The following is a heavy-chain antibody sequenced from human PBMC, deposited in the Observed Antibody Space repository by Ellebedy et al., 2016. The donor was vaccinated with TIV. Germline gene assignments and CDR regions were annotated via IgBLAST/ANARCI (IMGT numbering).Heavy chain of an antibody. Sequence: MPSEILSLTCAVYGGSFSGYYWSRIRQPPGKGLEWIGEINHSGSTNYNPSLKSRVTVSVDTSKNQFSLKLSSVTAADTAVYYCARGYYYANYFDYWGQGTLVTVSS. D-gene: IGHD3-10*01. CDR1: GGSFSGYY. V-gene: IGHV4-34*01. CDR2: INHSGST. J-gene: IGHJ4*02. CDR3: ARGYYYANYFDY.